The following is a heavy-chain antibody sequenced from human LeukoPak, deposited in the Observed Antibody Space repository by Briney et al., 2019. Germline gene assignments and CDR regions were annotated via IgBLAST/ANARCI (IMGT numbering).Heavy chain of an antibody. CDR2: FDSEDGET. V-gene: IGHV1-24*01. Sequence: ASVKVSCKVSGYTLAELPMHWVRQAPGKGLEWRGGFDSEDGETIYAQKFQGRVTMSEDTSTDTADMELSSLRSEDTAVYCCATAGYCSSTSCPYYYYYGINVWGKGTTVTVSS. J-gene: IGHJ6*04. CDR1: GYTLAELP. D-gene: IGHD2-2*01. CDR3: ATAGYCSSTSCPYYYYYGINV.